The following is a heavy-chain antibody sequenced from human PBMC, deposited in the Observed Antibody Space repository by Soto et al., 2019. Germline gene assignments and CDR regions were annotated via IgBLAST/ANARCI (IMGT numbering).Heavy chain of an antibody. CDR1: GYSIASGYY. CDR3: ARTFDYYGMDV. J-gene: IGHJ6*02. V-gene: IGHV4-38-2*01. CDR2: IYHAGSV. Sequence: ETLCLTCAVSGYSIASGYYWAWIRQSPVKGLEWIGSIYHAGSVYYNPSLNSRVAVSLDTSKNHFSLKLTSVTAADTAVYYCARTFDYYGMDVWGPGTTMTVSS.